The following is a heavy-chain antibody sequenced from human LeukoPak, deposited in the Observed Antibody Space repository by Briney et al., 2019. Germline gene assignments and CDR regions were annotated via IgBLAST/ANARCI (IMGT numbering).Heavy chain of an antibody. CDR3: ATNRRSYGVLGY. J-gene: IGHJ4*02. Sequence: ASVKVSCKASGYTFTSYDINWVRQATGQGLEWMGWMNPNSGNTGYAQKFQGRVTMTRNTSISTAYMELSSLRSEDTAVYYCATNRRSYGVLGYWGQGTLVTVSS. D-gene: IGHD5-18*01. CDR2: MNPNSGNT. V-gene: IGHV1-8*01. CDR1: GYTFTSYD.